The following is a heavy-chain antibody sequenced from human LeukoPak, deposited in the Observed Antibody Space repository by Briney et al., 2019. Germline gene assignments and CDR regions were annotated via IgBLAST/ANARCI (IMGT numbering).Heavy chain of an antibody. D-gene: IGHD3-22*01. V-gene: IGHV4-59*01. Sequence: SETLSLTCTVSGGSIRSYYWTWIRQPPGKGLECMGYISYSGSSSYNPSLKSRVTISVDTSKNQFSLKLSAVTAADTAVYYCATYYYDSIWGFDPWGQGTLVTVSS. CDR1: GGSIRSYY. CDR2: ISYSGSS. J-gene: IGHJ5*02. CDR3: ATYYYDSIWGFDP.